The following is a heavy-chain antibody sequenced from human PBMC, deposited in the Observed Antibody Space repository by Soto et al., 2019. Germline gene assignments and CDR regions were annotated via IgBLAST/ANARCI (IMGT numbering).Heavy chain of an antibody. CDR3: ATYDMNRGRFDY. V-gene: IGHV1-18*04. CDR1: GHTSTHNG. J-gene: IGHJ4*01. Sequence: QVHLVQSVSEVKTPGASVKVSCQASGHTSTHNGISWVRRAPGQGLEWMGWININRGDVNHAPKFQGRVNLTTDTSTNTAYLELRSLRLDDTGVYFCATYDMNRGRFDYWGHGTRVSVSS. D-gene: IGHD5-12*01. CDR2: ININRGDV.